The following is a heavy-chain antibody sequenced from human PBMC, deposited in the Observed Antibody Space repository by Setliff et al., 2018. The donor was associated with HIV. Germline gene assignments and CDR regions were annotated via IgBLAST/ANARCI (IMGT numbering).Heavy chain of an antibody. CDR2: MNAKSGST. D-gene: IGHD3-3*01. Sequence: ASVKVSCKASGGTFSSYAISWVRQSPGQGLEWMGIMNAKSGSTHYARKFQGRVTMTRDTATSTVYMELSSLRSEDTAVYYCARDPIRAVGVDFWSATNNWFGPWGQGTLVTVSS. CDR1: GGTFSSYA. CDR3: ARDPIRAVGVDFWSATNNWFGP. V-gene: IGHV1-46*01. J-gene: IGHJ5*02.